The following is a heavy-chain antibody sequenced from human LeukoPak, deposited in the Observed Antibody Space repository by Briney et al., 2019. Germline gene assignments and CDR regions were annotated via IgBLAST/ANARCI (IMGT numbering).Heavy chain of an antibody. CDR1: GFTFSSYS. CDR3: ATYRQVLLPFES. D-gene: IGHD2-8*02. V-gene: IGHV3-21*04. CDR2: ISSSSSYI. Sequence: PGGSLRLSCAASGFTFSSYSMNWVRQGPGKGLEWVSSISSSSSYIYYADSVKGRFTISRDNSKSTLSLQMNSLRAEDTAIYYCATYRQVLLPFESWGQGTLVTVSS. J-gene: IGHJ4*02.